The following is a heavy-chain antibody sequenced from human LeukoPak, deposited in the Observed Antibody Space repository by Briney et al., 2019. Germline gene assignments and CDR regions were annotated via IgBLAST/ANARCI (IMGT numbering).Heavy chain of an antibody. Sequence: GGSLRLSCAASGFTVSSNYMSWVRQAPGKGLEWVSSVSMSSAYIYYADSVKGRSTISRDNAKNSLYLQMNSLRAEDTAVYYCARDGVGVGYYGMDVWGQGTTVTVSS. V-gene: IGHV3-21*01. CDR1: GFTVSSNY. CDR3: ARDGVGVGYYGMDV. J-gene: IGHJ6*02. CDR2: VSMSSAYI. D-gene: IGHD1-26*01.